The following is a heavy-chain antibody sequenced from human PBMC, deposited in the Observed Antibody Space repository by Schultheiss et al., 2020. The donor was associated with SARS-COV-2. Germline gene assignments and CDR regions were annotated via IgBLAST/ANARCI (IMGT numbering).Heavy chain of an antibody. V-gene: IGHV3-53*01. D-gene: IGHD3-10*01. Sequence: GGSLRLSCVASGFAFSAYDMHWVRQAPGKGLDWVAVIYSGGYTDYADSVKGRFTISRDHSKNTLYLQMNSLRAEDTAVYYCVTWVGRPGRWGQGTQVTV. CDR2: IYSGGYT. J-gene: IGHJ4*02. CDR3: VTWVGRPGR. CDR1: GFAFSAYD.